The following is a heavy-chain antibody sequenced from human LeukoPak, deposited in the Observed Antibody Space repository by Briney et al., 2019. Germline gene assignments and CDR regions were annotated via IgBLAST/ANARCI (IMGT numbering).Heavy chain of an antibody. D-gene: IGHD5-18*01. CDR2: INSDGSST. CDR1: GFTFTSYG. CDR3: AKETSIHFDD. Sequence: GGSLRLSCAASGFTFTSYGMHWVRQGPGKGLVWVSRINSDGSSTNYADSAKGRFTISRDNAKNTLYLQMNSLRPEDTAVYYCAKETSIHFDDWGQGTLVTVSS. J-gene: IGHJ4*02. V-gene: IGHV3-74*01.